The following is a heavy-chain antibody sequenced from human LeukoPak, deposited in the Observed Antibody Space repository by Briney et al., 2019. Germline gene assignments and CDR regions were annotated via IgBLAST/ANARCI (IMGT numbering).Heavy chain of an antibody. D-gene: IGHD3-3*01. V-gene: IGHV4-59*12. CDR1: GGSISSYY. CDR2: IYYSGST. J-gene: IGHJ6*04. Sequence: PSETLSLTCTVSGGSISSYYWSWIRQPPGKGLEWIGYIYYSGSTNYNPSLKSRVTISVDTSKNQFSLKLSSVTAADTAVYYCARGPSGYDFSMDVWGKGTTVTVSS. CDR3: ARGPSGYDFSMDV.